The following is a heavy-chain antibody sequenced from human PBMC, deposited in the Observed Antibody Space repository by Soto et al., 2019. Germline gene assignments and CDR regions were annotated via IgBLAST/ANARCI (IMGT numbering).Heavy chain of an antibody. Sequence: XSVKVYCKTSGYTFSIYPIGLVRQAPGQGLEWMGWISPYNGNANYTEKFQGRVSMTTDTSTTKAYMELTSLTSDDTAIYYCAREISLIMAAPADWGQGTLVTVSS. CDR1: GYTFSIYP. V-gene: IGHV1-18*04. D-gene: IGHD2-8*01. J-gene: IGHJ4*02. CDR3: AREISLIMAAPAD. CDR2: ISPYNGNA.